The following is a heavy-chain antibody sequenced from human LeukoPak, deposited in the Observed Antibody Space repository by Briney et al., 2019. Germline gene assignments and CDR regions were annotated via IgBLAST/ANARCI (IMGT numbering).Heavy chain of an antibody. CDR1: GFTFSNYA. J-gene: IGHJ4*02. CDR3: ARDPIFGVVLNYFDY. V-gene: IGHV3-30-3*01. D-gene: IGHD3-3*01. Sequence: GGTLRLSCAASGFTFSNYAMHWVRQAPGKGLEWVAVISYDGSNKYYADFVKGRFTISRDNSKNTLYLQVSSLRPEDTAVYYCARDPIFGVVLNYFDYWGQGTLVTVSS. CDR2: ISYDGSNK.